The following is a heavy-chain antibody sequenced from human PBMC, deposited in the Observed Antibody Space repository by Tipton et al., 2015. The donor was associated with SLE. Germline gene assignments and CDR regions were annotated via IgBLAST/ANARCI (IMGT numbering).Heavy chain of an antibody. CDR1: GGSISTYY. CDR3: ARDTSFDH. J-gene: IGHJ4*02. V-gene: IGHV4-59*12. Sequence: LRLSCSVSGGSISTYYWNWIRQPPGKGLEWIGYVDNSGSTNYNPSLRSRLTISVDTSRNQFSLKLSSVTAADTAVYYCARDTSFDHWGQGTLVTVSS. CDR2: VDNSGST. D-gene: IGHD2/OR15-2a*01.